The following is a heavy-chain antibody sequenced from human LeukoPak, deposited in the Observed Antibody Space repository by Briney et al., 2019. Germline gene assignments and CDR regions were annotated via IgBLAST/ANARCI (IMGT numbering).Heavy chain of an antibody. D-gene: IGHD3-10*01. J-gene: IGHJ4*02. Sequence: SETLSLTCTVSGGSISSYYWSWIRQPPGKGLEWIGHIYYSGSTNYNPSLKSRVTISVDTSKNQFSLKLSSVTAADTAVYYCARGGYYGSGSTDYWGQGTLVTVSS. CDR2: IYYSGST. CDR3: ARGGYYGSGSTDY. CDR1: GGSISSYY. V-gene: IGHV4-59*12.